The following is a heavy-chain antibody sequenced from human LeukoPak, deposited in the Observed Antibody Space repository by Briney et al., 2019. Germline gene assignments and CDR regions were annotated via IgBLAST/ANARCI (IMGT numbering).Heavy chain of an antibody. CDR2: ISGSGGST. D-gene: IGHD6-6*01. CDR1: GFTFSSYA. Sequence: PGGSLRLSCAASGFTFSSYAMSWVRQAPGKGLEWVSAISGSGGSTYYADSVKGRFTISRDNSKNTLYLQMNSLRAEDTAVYYCTSSSLRGIYYYYYYMDVWGKGTTVTVSS. CDR3: TSSSLRGIYYYYYYMDV. J-gene: IGHJ6*03. V-gene: IGHV3-23*01.